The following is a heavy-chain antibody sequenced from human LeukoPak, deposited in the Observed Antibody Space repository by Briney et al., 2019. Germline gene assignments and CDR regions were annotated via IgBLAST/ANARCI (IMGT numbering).Heavy chain of an antibody. CDR1: GFTFSNYW. Sequence: TGGSLRLSCAASGFTFSNYWMHWVRQAPGKGLVWVSRINSDGSTITYADSVKGRFTIFRDNAKNTLYLQMNSLRAEDTAVYYCARVTVSSSEVIFDYWGQGSLVTVSS. J-gene: IGHJ4*02. CDR3: ARVTVSSSEVIFDY. D-gene: IGHD1-20*01. CDR2: INSDGSTI. V-gene: IGHV3-74*01.